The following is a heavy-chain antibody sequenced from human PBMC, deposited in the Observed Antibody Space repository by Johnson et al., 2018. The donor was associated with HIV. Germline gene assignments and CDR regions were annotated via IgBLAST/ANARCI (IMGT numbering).Heavy chain of an antibody. CDR3: ARQHHYDSSGQGGGLDI. D-gene: IGHD3-22*01. Sequence: EQLVESGGGLVQPGGSLRLSCAVSGFTLSSYDMHWVRQVTGKGLEWVSSIGTTGDTYYPDSVKGRFTISRDNARNSLYMEMNGLRAEDTALYYCARQHHYDSSGQGGGLDIWGQGTMVTVSS. CDR2: IGTTGDT. V-gene: IGHV3-13*01. CDR1: GFTLSSYD. J-gene: IGHJ3*02.